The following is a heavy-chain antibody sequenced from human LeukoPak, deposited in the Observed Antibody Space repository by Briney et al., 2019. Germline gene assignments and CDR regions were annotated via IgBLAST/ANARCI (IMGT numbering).Heavy chain of an antibody. V-gene: IGHV3-30*03. J-gene: IGHJ4*02. Sequence: GGSLRLSCAASGFTFSSYGMHWVRQAPGKGLEWVAVISYDGSNKYYADSVKGRFTISRDNSKNTLYLQMNSLRAEDTAVYYCARTPYDSFGLFDYWGQGTLVTVSS. CDR1: GFTFSSYG. D-gene: IGHD3-16*01. CDR2: ISYDGSNK. CDR3: ARTPYDSFGLFDY.